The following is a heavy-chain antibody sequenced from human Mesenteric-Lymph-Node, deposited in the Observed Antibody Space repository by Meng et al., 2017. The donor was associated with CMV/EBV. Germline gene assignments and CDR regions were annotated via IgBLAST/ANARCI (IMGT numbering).Heavy chain of an antibody. J-gene: IGHJ6*02. Sequence: GESLKISCAASGFTFSSYSMNWVRQAPGKGLEWVSSISSSSSYIYYADSVKGRFTISRDNAKNSLYLQMNSVRAEDTAVYYCARDDLIPADYYYYYGMDVWGQGTTVTVSS. CDR3: ARDDLIPADYYYYYGMDV. CDR2: ISSSSSYI. CDR1: GFTFSSYS. V-gene: IGHV3-21*04. D-gene: IGHD2-2*01.